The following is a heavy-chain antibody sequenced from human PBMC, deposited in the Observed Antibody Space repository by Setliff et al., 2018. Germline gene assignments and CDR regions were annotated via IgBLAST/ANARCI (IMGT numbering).Heavy chain of an antibody. D-gene: IGHD2-8*01. CDR3: ARDPGFHSGTWCLGD. Sequence: SETLSLTCTVYGGSFSNYYWSWIRQPPGKGLEWIGEINHSGSTNYNSSLTSRVTISLDTSGNRFSLNLTSVTAADTAVYYCARDPGFHSGTWCLGDWGQGTQVTVSS. V-gene: IGHV4-34*01. CDR1: GGSFSNYY. CDR2: INHSGST. J-gene: IGHJ4*02.